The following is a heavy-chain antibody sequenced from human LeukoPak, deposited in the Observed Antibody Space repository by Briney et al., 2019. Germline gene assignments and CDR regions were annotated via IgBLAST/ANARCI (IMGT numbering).Heavy chain of an antibody. J-gene: IGHJ4*02. D-gene: IGHD3-3*01. CDR3: AREEDDFWSGYYTVVSY. CDR1: GFTFSTDD. Sequence: PGGSLRLSCAASGFTFSTDDMTWVRQAPGKGLEWVSTITGGGDSTYYADSVKGRFTISRDNAKNSLYLQMNSLRAEDTAVYYCAREEDDFWSGYYTVVSYWGQGTLVTVSS. V-gene: IGHV3-23*01. CDR2: ITGGGDST.